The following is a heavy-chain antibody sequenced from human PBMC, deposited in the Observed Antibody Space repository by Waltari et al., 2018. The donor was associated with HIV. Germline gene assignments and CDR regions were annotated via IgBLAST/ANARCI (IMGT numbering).Heavy chain of an antibody. D-gene: IGHD2-8*02. CDR2: IYYSGST. Sequence: QVQLQESGPGLVKPSETLSLTCTVSGGSISSYYWSWIRQPPGKGLAWIGYIYYSGSTNHHPPLQSRGTIIVDPAKDPFFPEPRLGDAGDTGVYYWAGDGPLVRPRGQG. J-gene: IGHJ6*01. CDR3: AGDGPLVRP. CDR1: GGSISSYY. V-gene: IGHV4-59*01.